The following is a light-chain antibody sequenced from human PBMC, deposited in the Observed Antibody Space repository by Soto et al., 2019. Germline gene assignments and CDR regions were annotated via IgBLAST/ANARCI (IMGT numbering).Light chain of an antibody. CDR2: DVS. Sequence: QSVLTQPRSVSGSPGQSVTISCTGTSSDVGDYNYVSWYQQYPGKAPKLMIYDVSKRPSGVPDRFSGSKSGNTASLTISGLQAEDDDDYYGCSFAGSYAFWVFGGGTKLTVL. CDR1: SSDVGDYNY. V-gene: IGLV2-11*01. CDR3: CSFAGSYAFWV. J-gene: IGLJ3*02.